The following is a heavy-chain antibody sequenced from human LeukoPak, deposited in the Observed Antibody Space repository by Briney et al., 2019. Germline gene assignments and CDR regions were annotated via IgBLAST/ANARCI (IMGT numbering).Heavy chain of an antibody. D-gene: IGHD6-13*01. Sequence: SETLSLTCTVSGGSISSYYWSWIRQPPGKGLEWIGYIYYSGSTNYNPSLKSRVTISVDTSKNQFSLKLSSVTAADTAVYYCARGGTGSSLYYYYYYMDVWGKGTTVTVSS. CDR3: ARGGTGSSLYYYYYYMDV. J-gene: IGHJ6*03. V-gene: IGHV4-59*01. CDR1: GGSISSYY. CDR2: IYYSGST.